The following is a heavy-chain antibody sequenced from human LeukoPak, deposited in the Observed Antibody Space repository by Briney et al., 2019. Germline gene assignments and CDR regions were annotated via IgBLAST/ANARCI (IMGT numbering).Heavy chain of an antibody. J-gene: IGHJ6*02. CDR3: ARGLRAVADSYYYYGMDV. CDR1: GGSISSGGYY. CDR2: INHSGST. D-gene: IGHD6-19*01. Sequence: PSQTLSLTCAVSGGSISSGGYYWSWICQPPGKGLEWIGEINHSGSTNYNPSLKSRVTISVDTSKNQFSLKLSSVTAADTAVYYCARGLRAVADSYYYYGMDVWGQGTTVTVSS. V-gene: IGHV4-30-2*01.